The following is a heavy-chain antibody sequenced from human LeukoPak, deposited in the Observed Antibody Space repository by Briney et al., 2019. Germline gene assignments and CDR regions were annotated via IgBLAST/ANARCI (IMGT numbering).Heavy chain of an antibody. CDR1: GYTFTGYY. CDR3: ARVLAVAGTFDWFDP. V-gene: IGHV1-2*02. J-gene: IGHJ5*02. D-gene: IGHD6-19*01. CDR2: INPNSGGT. Sequence: ASVKVSCKASGYTFTGYYMHWVRQAPGQGLEWMGWINPNSGGTNYAQKFQGRVTMTRGTSISTAYMELSRLRSDDTAVYYCARVLAVAGTFDWFDPWGQGTLVTVSS.